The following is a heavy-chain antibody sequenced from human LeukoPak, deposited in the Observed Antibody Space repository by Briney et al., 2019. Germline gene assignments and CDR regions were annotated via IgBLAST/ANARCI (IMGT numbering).Heavy chain of an antibody. CDR1: GGSISTGIYY. CDR2: IFYSGST. J-gene: IGHJ4*02. Sequence: SETLSLTCTVSGGSISTGIYYWAWIRQSSGKGLEWIGSIFYSGSTSYNPSLKSRVTISVDTSKNQFSLKLSSVTAADTAVYYCARNSSTVNHVYKYFDFWGQGTLVTVSS. CDR3: ARNSSTVNHVYKYFDF. D-gene: IGHD4-17*01. V-gene: IGHV4-39*01.